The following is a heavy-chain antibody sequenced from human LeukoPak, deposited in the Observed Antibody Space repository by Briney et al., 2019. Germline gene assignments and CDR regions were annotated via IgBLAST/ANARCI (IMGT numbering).Heavy chain of an antibody. CDR1: GYTLTELS. CDR2: SDPEDGET. CDR3: ARGFRGYSGYDRKFDY. V-gene: IGHV1-24*01. J-gene: IGHJ4*02. D-gene: IGHD5-12*01. Sequence: ASVKVSCKVSGYTLTELSIHWVRQAPGKGLEWMGGSDPEDGETIYAQKFQGRVTMTEDTSTDTAYMELSSLRSEDTAVYYCARGFRGYSGYDRKFDYWGQGTLVTVSS.